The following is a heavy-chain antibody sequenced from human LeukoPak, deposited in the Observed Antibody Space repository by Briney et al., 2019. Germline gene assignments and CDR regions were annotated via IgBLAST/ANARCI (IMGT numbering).Heavy chain of an antibody. CDR3: ARLAPGVTYWYFDL. Sequence: SETLSLTCTVSGGSISSSSYYWGWIRQPPGKGLEWIGSIYYSGSTYYNPPLKSRVTISVDTSKNQFSLKLSSVTAADTAVYYCARLAPGVTYWYFDLWGRGTLVTVSS. CDR2: IYYSGST. D-gene: IGHD3-10*01. CDR1: GGSISSSSYY. V-gene: IGHV4-39*01. J-gene: IGHJ2*01.